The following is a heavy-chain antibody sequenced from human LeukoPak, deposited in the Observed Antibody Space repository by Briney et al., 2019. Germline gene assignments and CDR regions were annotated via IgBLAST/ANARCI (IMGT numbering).Heavy chain of an antibody. CDR2: IYYSGST. CDR3: ARGGDIVVVPAAIAHAFDI. J-gene: IGHJ3*02. CDR1: GGSISSYY. Sequence: SETLSLTCTVSGGSISSYYWSWIRQPPGKGLEWIGYIYYSGSTNYNPSLKSRVTISVDTSKNQFSLKLSSVTAADTAVYYCARGGDIVVVPAAIAHAFDIWGQGTMVTVSS. D-gene: IGHD2-2*02. V-gene: IGHV4-59*08.